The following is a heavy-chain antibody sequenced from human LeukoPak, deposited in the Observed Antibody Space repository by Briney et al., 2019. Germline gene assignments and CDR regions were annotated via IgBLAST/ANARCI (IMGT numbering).Heavy chain of an antibody. D-gene: IGHD3-10*01. CDR2: IFASGST. J-gene: IGHJ4*02. CDR3: VRGWAPRGEKSSFAS. CDR1: GASINSDY. Sequence: PSETLSLTCTVSGASINSDYWTWVRQVAGKGHEWIGRIFASGSTNYNPYLRSRITMSVDTSKNQFSLDLSSVTAADTGVYYCVRGWAPRGEKSSFASWGQGTLVTVYS. V-gene: IGHV4-4*07.